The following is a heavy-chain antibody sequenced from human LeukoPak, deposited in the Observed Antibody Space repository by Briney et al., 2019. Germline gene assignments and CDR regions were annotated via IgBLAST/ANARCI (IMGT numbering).Heavy chain of an antibody. J-gene: IGHJ4*02. CDR2: IRSKAYGGTT. CDR1: GFTFGDYA. D-gene: IGHD3-10*01. Sequence: GGSLRLSCTASGFTFGDYAMSWVRQAPGKGLEWVGFIRSKAYGGTTEYAASVKGRFTISRDDSKSIAYLQMNSLKTEDTAVYYCTSDDHYYGSGSYPGPFDYWGQGTLVTVSS. V-gene: IGHV3-49*04. CDR3: TSDDHYYGSGSYPGPFDY.